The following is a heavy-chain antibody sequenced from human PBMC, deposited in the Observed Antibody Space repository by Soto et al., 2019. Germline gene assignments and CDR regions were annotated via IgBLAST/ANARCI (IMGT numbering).Heavy chain of an antibody. Sequence: GASVTVSCKASGYTFTSYGISRVRQAPGQGLEWMGWISAYNGNTNYAQKLQGRVTMTTDTSTSTAYMELRSLRSDDTAVYYCARVGCSSTSCYRFDYWGQGTLVTVSS. D-gene: IGHD2-2*01. CDR2: ISAYNGNT. CDR1: GYTFTSYG. J-gene: IGHJ4*02. V-gene: IGHV1-18*04. CDR3: ARVGCSSTSCYRFDY.